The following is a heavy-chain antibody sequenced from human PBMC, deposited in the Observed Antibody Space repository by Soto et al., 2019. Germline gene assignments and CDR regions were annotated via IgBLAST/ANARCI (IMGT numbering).Heavy chain of an antibody. CDR1: GGSISSGGYS. Sequence: SETLSLTCAVSGGSISSGGYSWSWIRQPPGKGLEWIGYIYHSGSTYYNPSLKSRVTISVDRSKNQFSLKLSSVTAADTAVYYCARHSSSWYHSYYFDYWGQGTLVTVSS. J-gene: IGHJ4*02. V-gene: IGHV4-30-2*02. D-gene: IGHD6-13*01. CDR2: IYHSGST. CDR3: ARHSSSWYHSYYFDY.